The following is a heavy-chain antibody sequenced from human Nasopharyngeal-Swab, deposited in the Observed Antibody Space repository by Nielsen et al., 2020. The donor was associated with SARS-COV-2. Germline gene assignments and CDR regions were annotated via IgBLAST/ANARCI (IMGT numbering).Heavy chain of an antibody. Sequence: ASVKVSCKASGYTFTGYYMHWVRQAPGQGLEWMGRINPNSGGTNYAQKFQGRVTMTRDTSISTAYMELGRLRSDDTAVYYCARGPLYYYDSENHFDYWGQGTLVTVSS. CDR3: ARGPLYYYDSENHFDY. D-gene: IGHD3-22*01. CDR2: INPNSGGT. V-gene: IGHV1-2*06. J-gene: IGHJ4*02. CDR1: GYTFTGYY.